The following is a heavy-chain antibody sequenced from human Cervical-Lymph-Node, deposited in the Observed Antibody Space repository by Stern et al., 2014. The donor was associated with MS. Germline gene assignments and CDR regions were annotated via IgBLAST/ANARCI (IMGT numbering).Heavy chain of an antibody. CDR3: AHRRVQSDAWPTTFDY. Sequence: SGPTLVKPTQTLTLTCSFSGFSLSTSGVNVGWFRQPPGKALEWLGIIFWDDDKRYRPPLKTRLTITKHASENQVVLTMTNVDPLDTATYYCAHRRVQSDAWPTTFDYWGPGTLVTVSS. J-gene: IGHJ4*02. D-gene: IGHD1-1*01. CDR2: IFWDDDK. V-gene: IGHV2-5*02. CDR1: GFSLSTSGVN.